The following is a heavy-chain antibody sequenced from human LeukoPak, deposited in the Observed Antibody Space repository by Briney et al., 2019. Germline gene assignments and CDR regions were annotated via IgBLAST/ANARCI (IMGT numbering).Heavy chain of an antibody. CDR1: GFTFSSYS. CDR3: ARGTYYYDSSGFDY. J-gene: IGHJ4*02. CDR2: ISSSSSTI. Sequence: GGSLRLSCAASGFTFSSYSKNWVRQAPGKGLEWVSYISSSSSTIYYADSVKGRFTISRDNAKNSLYLQMNSLRAEDTAVYYCARGTYYYDSSGFDYWGQGTLVTVSS. D-gene: IGHD3-22*01. V-gene: IGHV3-48*01.